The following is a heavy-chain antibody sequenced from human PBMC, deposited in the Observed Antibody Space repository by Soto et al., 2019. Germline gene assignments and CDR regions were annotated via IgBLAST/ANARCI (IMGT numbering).Heavy chain of an antibody. Sequence: QVQLVESGVGVVQPGRSLRLSCAASGFTFSSYGMHWVRQAPGKGMEWVAVRWYDGSNKYYADSVKGRFTIARDNSKNALYLQMNSLRAEETAVYYCGRDAITFGGVIVMDVWGKGTTVTVSS. CDR2: RWYDGSNK. D-gene: IGHD3-16*02. CDR1: GFTFSSYG. V-gene: IGHV3-33*01. J-gene: IGHJ6*03. CDR3: GRDAITFGGVIVMDV.